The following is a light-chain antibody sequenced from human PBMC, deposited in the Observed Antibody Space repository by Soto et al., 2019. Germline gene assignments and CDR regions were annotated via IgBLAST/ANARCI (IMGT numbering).Light chain of an antibody. J-gene: IGKJ3*01. CDR3: QKYYNACFLFS. CDR1: QGMTNN. Sequence: DIQMTQSPSSLSASVGDRVTITCRASQGMTNNLAWYQQKPGKAPKLLIYATSSLHPGVPSRFCGSGSGTYFSIPISSLQPADVATYDYQKYYNACFLFSFGPGTKVDIK. CDR2: ATS. V-gene: IGKV1-27*01.